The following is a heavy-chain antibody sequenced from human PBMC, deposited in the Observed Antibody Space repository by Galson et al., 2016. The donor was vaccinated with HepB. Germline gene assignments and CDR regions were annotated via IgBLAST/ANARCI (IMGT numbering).Heavy chain of an antibody. Sequence: SLRLSCAASGFTFHDNPMHWVRQVPGKGLEWVSLISGDGGRTFYADSVKGRFTISRDNRKNSLYLEMNSLTTDYTALYYCARSTGWTIDHWGPGTLVTVSS. CDR2: ISGDGGRT. V-gene: IGHV3-43*02. CDR1: GFTFHDNP. CDR3: ARSTGWTIDH. D-gene: IGHD1-1*01. J-gene: IGHJ4*02.